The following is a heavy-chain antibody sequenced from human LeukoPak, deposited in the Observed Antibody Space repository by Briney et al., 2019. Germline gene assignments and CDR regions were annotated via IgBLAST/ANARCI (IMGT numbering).Heavy chain of an antibody. D-gene: IGHD3-3*01. Sequence: PSETLSLTCAVYGGSFSGYYWSWIRQPPGKGLEWIGEINHSGSTNYNPSLKSRVTISVDTSKNQFSLKLSSVTAADTAVYYCARRYYDFWSGPGGYYYYMDVWGKGTTVTVSS. J-gene: IGHJ6*03. CDR1: GGSFSGYY. V-gene: IGHV4-34*01. CDR2: INHSGST. CDR3: ARRYYDFWSGPGGYYYYMDV.